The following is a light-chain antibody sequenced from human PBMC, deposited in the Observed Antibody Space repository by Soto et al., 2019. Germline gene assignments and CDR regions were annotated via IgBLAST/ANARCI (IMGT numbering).Light chain of an antibody. CDR3: QHYDTAPLS. Sequence: EIVLTQFPGTLSLSPGKSATLSCRASETVAKNYLALFQKKPCQPPNLLIYGASIRATDIPHRFSGSGSGADFTRTVRILAREDFAVYYCQHYDTAPLSFGGGTSVEI. CDR2: GAS. CDR1: ETVAKNY. J-gene: IGKJ4*01. V-gene: IGKV3-20*01.